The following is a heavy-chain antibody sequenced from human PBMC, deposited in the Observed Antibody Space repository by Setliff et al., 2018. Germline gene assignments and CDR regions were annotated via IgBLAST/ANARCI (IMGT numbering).Heavy chain of an antibody. CDR1: GFSFSGSA. V-gene: IGHV3-73*01. J-gene: IGHJ4*02. CDR2: IRGRTDNYAT. CDR3: AITMTTGVDFFDY. Sequence: GGSLRLSCAASGFSFSGSAVYWVRQASVKGLEWIGRIRGRTDNYATAYAAPVKARFTISRDDSKNTAYLQVNSLKTEDTAVYYCAITMTTGVDFFDYWGQGTLVTVSS. D-gene: IGHD4-17*01.